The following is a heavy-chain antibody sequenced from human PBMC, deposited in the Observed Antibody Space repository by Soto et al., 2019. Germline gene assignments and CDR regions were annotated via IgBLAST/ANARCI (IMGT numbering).Heavy chain of an antibody. CDR2: IYHTESP. CDR3: ATYSTTKSFDY. J-gene: IGHJ4*02. V-gene: IGHV4-59*01. Sequence: SETLSLTCTVSGGSISSYSWSWMRQPPGKGLEWIGYIYHTESPNYNPSLKSRVTISVDTSKNQFSLNLSSVTAADTAIYYCATYSTTKSFDYWRPGTLDTVSS. D-gene: IGHD4-4*01. CDR1: GGSISSYS.